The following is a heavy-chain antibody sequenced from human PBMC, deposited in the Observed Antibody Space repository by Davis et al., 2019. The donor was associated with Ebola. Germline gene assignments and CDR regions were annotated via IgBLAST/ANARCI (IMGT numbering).Heavy chain of an antibody. Sequence: ASVKVSCKASGYTFTSYDINWVRQATGQGLEWMGWMNPNSGNTGYAQKFQGRVTMTRNTSISTAYMELSSLRSEDTAVYYCARGKAGTTGRGNWFDPWGQGTLVIVSS. J-gene: IGHJ5*02. CDR1: GYTFTSYD. D-gene: IGHD1-7*01. V-gene: IGHV1-8*01. CDR3: ARGKAGTTGRGNWFDP. CDR2: MNPNSGNT.